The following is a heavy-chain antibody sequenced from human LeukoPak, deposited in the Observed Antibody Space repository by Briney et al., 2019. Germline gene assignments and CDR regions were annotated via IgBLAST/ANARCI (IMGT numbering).Heavy chain of an antibody. V-gene: IGHV3-30*02. D-gene: IGHD3-22*01. Sequence: PGGALRLSCAASGFTFSSYGMHWVRQARGKGLEWVAFMRYEGSNKYYADSVKGRFTISRDNSKNTLYLQMNSLRAEDTAVYYCAKDTTMFSMIVVVIDFQHWGQGTLVTVSS. J-gene: IGHJ1*01. CDR1: GFTFSSYG. CDR2: MRYEGSNK. CDR3: AKDTTMFSMIVVVIDFQH.